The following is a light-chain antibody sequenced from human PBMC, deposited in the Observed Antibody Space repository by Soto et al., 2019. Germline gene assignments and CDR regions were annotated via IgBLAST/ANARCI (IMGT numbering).Light chain of an antibody. CDR2: DVN. V-gene: IGLV2-14*01. J-gene: IGLJ2*01. CDR3: SSYTDSTISVE. Sequence: QSALTQPASVSGSPGQSITMSCTGSSSDVGGYNYVSWYQQYPGKAPKLIIYDVNNRPSGTSDRFSGSKSGNTASLTISGLQAEDEADYYCSSYTDSTISVEFGGGTKLIVL. CDR1: SSDVGGYNY.